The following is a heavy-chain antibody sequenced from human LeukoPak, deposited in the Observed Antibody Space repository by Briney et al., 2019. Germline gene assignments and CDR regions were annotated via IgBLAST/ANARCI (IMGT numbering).Heavy chain of an antibody. Sequence: SETLSLTCTVSGGSISSYYWSWIRQPPGKGLEWIGYIYYSGSTNYNPSLKSRVTISADTSKNQFSLKLSSVTAADTAVYYCARHPGIAAAGKYYYYYYYMDVWGKGTTVTVSS. CDR3: ARHPGIAAAGKYYYYYYYMDV. V-gene: IGHV4-59*08. CDR1: GGSISSYY. D-gene: IGHD6-13*01. J-gene: IGHJ6*03. CDR2: IYYSGST.